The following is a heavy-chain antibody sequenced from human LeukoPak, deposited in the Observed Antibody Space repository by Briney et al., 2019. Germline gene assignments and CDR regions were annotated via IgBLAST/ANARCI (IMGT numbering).Heavy chain of an antibody. J-gene: IGHJ4*02. D-gene: IGHD1/OR15-1a*01. V-gene: IGHV3-30-3*01. CDR3: AGGTFES. CDR2: ISKDGNIR. Sequence: PGGSLRLSCSASGFTFSSYAMDWVRQAPGMGLEWVAIISKDGNIRNYAASVKGRFTVSRDNSKSTLYLQMNNLRIDDTAIYYCAGGTFESWGQGTLVTVSS. CDR1: GFTFSSYA.